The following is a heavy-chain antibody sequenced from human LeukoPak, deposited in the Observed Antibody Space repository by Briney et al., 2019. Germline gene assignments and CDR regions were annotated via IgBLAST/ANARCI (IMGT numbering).Heavy chain of an antibody. CDR1: GYRFTIYW. CDR3: ARHVETGLHEERAY. Sequence: GESLKISCEGSGYRFTIYWIGWVRQMPGKGLEWMGIICPGDSATRYSPSFQGQVTISADKSISTAYLQWSSLKASDTAMYYCARHVETGLHEERAYLGQGTLVTVSS. V-gene: IGHV5-51*01. J-gene: IGHJ4*02. D-gene: IGHD1-1*01. CDR2: ICPGDSAT.